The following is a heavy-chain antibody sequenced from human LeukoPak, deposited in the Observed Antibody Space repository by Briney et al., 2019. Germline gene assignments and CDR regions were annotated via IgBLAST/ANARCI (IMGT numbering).Heavy chain of an antibody. D-gene: IGHD6-19*01. J-gene: IGHJ3*02. CDR2: TYYRSKWYN. CDR3: VRDSGWLLDI. Sequence: QTLSLTCAISGDSVSSNSAAWNWIRESPSRGLEGRGRTYYRSKWYNDYAVSVKRRITINPDTSKNQFSLQLNSVTPEDTAVYYCVRDSGWLLDIWGQGTVVTVSS. CDR1: GDSVSSNSAA. V-gene: IGHV6-1*01.